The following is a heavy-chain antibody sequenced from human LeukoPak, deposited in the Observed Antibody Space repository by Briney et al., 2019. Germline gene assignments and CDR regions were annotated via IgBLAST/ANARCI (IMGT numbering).Heavy chain of an antibody. CDR1: GFTFSSYA. V-gene: IGHV3-23*01. CDR3: AKDIITMIAKYAFDI. J-gene: IGHJ3*02. Sequence: PGGSPRLSCAASGFTFSSYAMSWVRQTPGKGLEWVSAISGSGGNTYYADSVKGRFTISRDNSKNTLYLQMNSLRAEDTAVYYCAKDIITMIAKYAFDIWGQGTLVTVSS. CDR2: ISGSGGNT. D-gene: IGHD3-22*01.